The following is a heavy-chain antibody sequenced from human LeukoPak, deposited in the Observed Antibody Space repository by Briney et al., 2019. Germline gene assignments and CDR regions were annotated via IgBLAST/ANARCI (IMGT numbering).Heavy chain of an antibody. Sequence: SGGSLRLSCAASGFTFSSYAMSWVRQAPGKGLEWVSAISGSGGSTYYADSVKGRFTISRDNSKNTLYLQMNSLRAEDTAVYYCAKLGGLLWFGELSPFDYWGQGTLVTVSS. CDR3: AKLGGLLWFGELSPFDY. D-gene: IGHD3-10*01. J-gene: IGHJ4*02. CDR2: ISGSGGST. CDR1: GFTFSSYA. V-gene: IGHV3-23*01.